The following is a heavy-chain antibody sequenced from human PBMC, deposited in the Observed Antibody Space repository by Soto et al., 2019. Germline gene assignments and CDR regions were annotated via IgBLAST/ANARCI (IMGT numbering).Heavy chain of an antibody. CDR2: IYYSGST. V-gene: IGHV4-30-4*01. Sequence: NPSETLSLTCTVSGGSISSGDYYWSWIRQPPGKGLEWIGYIYYSGSTYYNPSLKSRVTISVDTSKNQFSLKLSSVTAADTAVYYCATVLWEMATGEYYFDYWGQGTLVTVSS. CDR1: GGSISSGDYY. J-gene: IGHJ4*02. CDR3: ATVLWEMATGEYYFDY. D-gene: IGHD3-10*01.